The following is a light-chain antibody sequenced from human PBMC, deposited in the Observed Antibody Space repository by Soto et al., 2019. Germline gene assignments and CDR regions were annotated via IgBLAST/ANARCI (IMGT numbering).Light chain of an antibody. CDR3: KQYNSYFQT. CDR2: GAY. CDR1: QGVSSNS. V-gene: IGKV3D-7*01. J-gene: IGKJ1*01. Sequence: EIVLTQSPATLSLSPGERATLSCRASQGVSSNSFAWYQQKPGQAPRLLIYGAYTRATGIQARFSGSGSGTEFTLTIRSLQPDDFATYYCKQYNSYFQTFGQGTKVDIK.